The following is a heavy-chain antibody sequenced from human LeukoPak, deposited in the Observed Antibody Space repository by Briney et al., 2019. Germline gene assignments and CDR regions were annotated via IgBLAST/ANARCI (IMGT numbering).Heavy chain of an antibody. J-gene: IGHJ4*02. CDR2: IYYSGST. CDR1: GGSISSSSYY. Sequence: SETLSLTCTVSGGSISSSSYYWGWIRQPPGKGLEWIGYIYYSGSTNYNPSLKSRVTISVDTSKNQFSLKLSSVTAADTAVYYCARQGWELHGYFDYWGQGTLVTVSS. V-gene: IGHV4-61*05. D-gene: IGHD1-26*01. CDR3: ARQGWELHGYFDY.